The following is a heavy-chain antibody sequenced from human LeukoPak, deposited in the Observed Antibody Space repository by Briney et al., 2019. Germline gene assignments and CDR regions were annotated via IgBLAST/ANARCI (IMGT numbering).Heavy chain of an antibody. CDR3: AKDRVRLWLTFDY. V-gene: IGHV3-23*01. CDR2: ISGSGGST. CDR1: GLTFSSYA. D-gene: IGHD5-18*01. J-gene: IGHJ4*02. Sequence: GGSLRLSCAASGLTFSSYAMSWVRQAPGKGLEWVSAISGSGGSTYYADSVKGRFTISRDNSKNTLYLQMNSLRAEDTAVYYCAKDRVRLWLTFDYWGQGTLVTVSS.